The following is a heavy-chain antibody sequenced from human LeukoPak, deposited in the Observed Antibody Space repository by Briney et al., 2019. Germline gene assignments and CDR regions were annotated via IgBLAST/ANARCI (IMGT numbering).Heavy chain of an antibody. J-gene: IGHJ6*02. D-gene: IGHD2-15*01. CDR3: ARVLRPQILGYCSGGSCGNYYGMDV. CDR1: GYTLTELS. V-gene: IGHV1-69*04. CDR2: IIPILGIA. Sequence: ASVKVSCKVSGYTLTELSVHWVRQAPGQGLEWMGRIIPILGIANYAQKFQGRVTITADKSTSTAYMELSSLRSEDTAVYYCARVLRPQILGYCSGGSCGNYYGMDVWGQGTTVTVSS.